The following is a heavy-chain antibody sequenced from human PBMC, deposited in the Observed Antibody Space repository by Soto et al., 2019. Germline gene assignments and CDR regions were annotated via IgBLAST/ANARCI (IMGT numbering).Heavy chain of an antibody. Sequence: GGSLRLSCAASGFTFSSYSMNWVRQAPGKGLEWVSSISSSSSYIYYADSVKGRFTISRDNAKNSLYLQMNSLRAEDTAVYYCARDGDYYDSSGYWSPHAFDTWGQGTMVTVSS. V-gene: IGHV3-21*01. J-gene: IGHJ3*02. D-gene: IGHD3-22*01. CDR1: GFTFSSYS. CDR3: ARDGDYYDSSGYWSPHAFDT. CDR2: ISSSSSYI.